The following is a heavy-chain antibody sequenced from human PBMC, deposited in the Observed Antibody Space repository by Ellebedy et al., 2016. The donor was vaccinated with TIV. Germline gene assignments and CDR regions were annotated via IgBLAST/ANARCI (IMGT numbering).Heavy chain of an antibody. J-gene: IGHJ4*02. Sequence: ASVKVSXKASGYTFTSYGISWVRQAPGQGLEWMGWISAYNGNTNYPQKLQGRVTMTTDTSTSTAYMELRSLRSDDTAVYYCARALWGYYGSGSYYTVPYYFDYWGQGTLVTVSS. V-gene: IGHV1-18*01. CDR3: ARALWGYYGSGSYYTVPYYFDY. CDR1: GYTFTSYG. CDR2: ISAYNGNT. D-gene: IGHD3-10*01.